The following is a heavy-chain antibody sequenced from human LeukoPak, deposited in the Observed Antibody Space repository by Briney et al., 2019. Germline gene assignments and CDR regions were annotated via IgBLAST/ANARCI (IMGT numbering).Heavy chain of an antibody. V-gene: IGHV4-59*08. CDR2: IYYSGST. CDR1: SGSISGYY. CDR3: ARKEDKEFDY. Sequence: PSETLSLTCTVSSGSISGYYWSWIRQPPGKGLEWIGYIYYSGSTNYNPSLKTRVTMSVDTPKNQFSLKLSSVTAADTAVYYCARKEDKEFDYWGQGTLVTVSS. J-gene: IGHJ4*02. D-gene: IGHD2-15*01.